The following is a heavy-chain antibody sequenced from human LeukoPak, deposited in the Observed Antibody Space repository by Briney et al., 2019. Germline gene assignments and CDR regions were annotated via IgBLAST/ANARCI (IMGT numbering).Heavy chain of an antibody. J-gene: IGHJ3*01. CDR2: IYHSGST. Sequence: PSETLSLTCTVSGYSITSENYWAWIRQTPGKGLEWIGTIYHSGSTYYNPSLKSRVTLSVGRSKNQFSLNMNSVTAADTAMYYCAKNMTRRAFDVWGQGTMVTVSS. D-gene: IGHD1/OR15-1a*01. CDR1: GYSITSENY. V-gene: IGHV4-38-2*02. CDR3: AKNMTRRAFDV.